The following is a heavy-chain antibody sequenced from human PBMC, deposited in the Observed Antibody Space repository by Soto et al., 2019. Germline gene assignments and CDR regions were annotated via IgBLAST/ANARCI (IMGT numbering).Heavy chain of an antibody. CDR3: ARDVRYCSGGSCYSAT. D-gene: IGHD2-15*01. CDR2: IIPIFATA. J-gene: IGHJ5*02. Sequence: SVKVSCKASGGTFGTYAISWVRQAPGQGLEWMGGIIPIFATANYAQSLQGRVSITADKSAGTAYMELSSLRYEDTAVYFCARDVRYCSGGSCYSATWGQGTLVTVSS. CDR1: GGTFGTYA. V-gene: IGHV1-69*06.